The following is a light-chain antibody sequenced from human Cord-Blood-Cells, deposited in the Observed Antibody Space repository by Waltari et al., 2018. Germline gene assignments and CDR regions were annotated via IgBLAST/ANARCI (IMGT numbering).Light chain of an antibody. CDR3: SSYTSSSTFV. Sequence: QSALTQPRSVSGSPGQSVTISCTGTSSDSVGYNYVSWYQQHPGKAPKLMIYDVSKRPSGVPDRFSGSKSGNTASLTISGLQAEDEADYYCSSYTSSSTFVFGTGTKVTVL. J-gene: IGLJ1*01. CDR2: DVS. V-gene: IGLV2-11*01. CDR1: SSDSVGYNY.